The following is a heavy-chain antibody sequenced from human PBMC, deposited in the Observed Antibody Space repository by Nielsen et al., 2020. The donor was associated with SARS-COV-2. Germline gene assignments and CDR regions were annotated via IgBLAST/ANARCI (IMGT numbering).Heavy chain of an antibody. CDR2: ISYDGSNK. CDR1: GFTFSSYG. CDR3: AKDHGGYSNN. D-gene: IGHD4-11*01. V-gene: IGHV3-30*18. Sequence: LSLTCAASGFTFSSYGMHWVRQAPGKGLEWVAVISYDGSNKYYADSVKGRFTISRDNSKNTLYLQMNSLRAEDTAVYYCAKDHGGYSNNWGQGTLVTVSS. J-gene: IGHJ4*02.